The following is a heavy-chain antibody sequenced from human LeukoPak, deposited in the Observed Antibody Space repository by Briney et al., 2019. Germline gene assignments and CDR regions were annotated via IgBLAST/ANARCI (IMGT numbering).Heavy chain of an antibody. D-gene: IGHD2-2*02. CDR2: IYHSGST. V-gene: IGHV4-38-2*01. CDR1: GYSISSGYY. Sequence: SETLSLTCAVSGYSISSGYYWGWIRQPPGKGLEWIGSIYHSGSTYYNPALKSRVTISVDTSMNQFSLKLSSVTAADTAVYYCASPKYCSSTSCYIRDARYFQHWGQGTLVTVSS. CDR3: ASPKYCSSTSCYIRDARYFQH. J-gene: IGHJ1*01.